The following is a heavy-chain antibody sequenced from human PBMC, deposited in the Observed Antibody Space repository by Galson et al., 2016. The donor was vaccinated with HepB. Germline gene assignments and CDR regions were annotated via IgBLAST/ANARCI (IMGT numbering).Heavy chain of an antibody. D-gene: IGHD4-17*01. CDR2: INSDESGT. J-gene: IGHJ4*02. CDR3: ARGPTTLTTPLDY. CDR1: GFTFSSYW. V-gene: IGHV3-74*01. Sequence: SLRLSCAASGFTFSSYWMHWVRQAPGKGLVWVSRINSDESGTNYADSVKGRFTISRDNAKNTLYLQMNILRAEDTAVYYCARGPTTLTTPLDYWGQGTLVTVSS.